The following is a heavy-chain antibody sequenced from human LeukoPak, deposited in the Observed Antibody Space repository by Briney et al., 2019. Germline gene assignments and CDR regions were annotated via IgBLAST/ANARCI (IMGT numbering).Heavy chain of an antibody. D-gene: IGHD3-3*01. CDR1: GFTVSSNY. V-gene: IGHV3-53*01. Sequence: AGGSLRLSCAASGFTVSSNYMSWVRQAPGKGLEWVSVIYSGGSTYYADSVKGRFTISRDNSKNTLYLQMNSLRAEDTAVYYCAREGLDYDFWSGNGMDVWGQGTTVTVSS. CDR3: AREGLDYDFWSGNGMDV. CDR2: IYSGGST. J-gene: IGHJ6*02.